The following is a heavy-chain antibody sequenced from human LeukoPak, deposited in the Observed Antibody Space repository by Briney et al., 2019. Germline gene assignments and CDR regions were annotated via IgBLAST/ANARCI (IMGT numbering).Heavy chain of an antibody. CDR2: ITSSSSYI. CDR1: GFTFSSYS. V-gene: IGHV3-21*01. D-gene: IGHD6-13*01. Sequence: GGSLRLSCAASGFTFSSYSMNWVRQAPGKGLEWVSSITSSSSYIYYADSVKGRFTISRDNAKNSLYLQMNSLRAEDTAVYYCATYLAAAEDYWGQGTLVTVSS. CDR3: ATYLAAAEDY. J-gene: IGHJ4*02.